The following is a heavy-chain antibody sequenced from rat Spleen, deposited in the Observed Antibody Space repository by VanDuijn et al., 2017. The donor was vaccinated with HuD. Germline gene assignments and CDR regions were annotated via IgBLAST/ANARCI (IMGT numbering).Heavy chain of an antibody. J-gene: IGHJ2*01. CDR1: GFTFNNYW. Sequence: EVQLVESGGGLVQPGRSLKLSCVASGFTFNNYWMTWIRQAPGKGLEWVASITNTGGSTYYRDSVKGRFTVSRDNAKSTLYLQMDSLRSEDTATYYCVRHYYDGGYYYFDYWGQGVMVTVSS. D-gene: IGHD1-12*02. V-gene: IGHV5-31*01. CDR2: ITNTGGST. CDR3: VRHYYDGGYYYFDY.